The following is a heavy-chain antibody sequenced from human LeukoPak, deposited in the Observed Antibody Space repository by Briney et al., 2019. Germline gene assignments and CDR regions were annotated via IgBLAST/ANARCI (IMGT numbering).Heavy chain of an antibody. D-gene: IGHD3-16*02. CDR3: ARGTAGYHSSYFDY. Sequence: GGSLRLSCAAPGFTFGSPWMHWVRQAPGKGLVWVSRINSDGSATAYADSMKGRFTISRDNAENTLYLQMNSLRAEDTAVYYCARGTAGYHSSYFDYWGQGTLVTVSS. CDR1: GFTFGSPW. CDR2: INSDGSAT. J-gene: IGHJ4*02. V-gene: IGHV3-74*01.